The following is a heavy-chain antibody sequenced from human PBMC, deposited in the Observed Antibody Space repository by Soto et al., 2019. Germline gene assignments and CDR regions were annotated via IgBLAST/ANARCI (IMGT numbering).Heavy chain of an antibody. J-gene: IGHJ4*02. D-gene: IGHD4-17*01. Sequence: XETLSLTCIVTHCSISSFYWNWIRQPPGKGLEWIGYIYYSGSTNYNPSLKSRATISVDTSMNQFSLRLKLSSVTAADTAVYYRARGSTGDFDYWGQGTPVTVSS. CDR3: ARGSTGDFDY. CDR2: IYYSGST. CDR1: HCSISSFY. V-gene: IGHV4-59*01.